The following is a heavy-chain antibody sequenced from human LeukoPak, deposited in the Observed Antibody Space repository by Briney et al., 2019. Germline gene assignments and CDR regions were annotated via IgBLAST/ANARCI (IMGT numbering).Heavy chain of an antibody. CDR3: ARSKGVGATTGFTY. CDR2: ISASRLYI. Sequence: GGSLRLSCAASGFTFSSYAMGWVRQAPGKGLKWVSSISASRLYIDYAASVKGRFTISRDNAKNSLYLQMNSLRAEDTAVYYCARSKGVGATTGFTYWGQGTLVTVSS. CDR1: GFTFSSYA. V-gene: IGHV3-21*01. D-gene: IGHD1-26*01. J-gene: IGHJ4*02.